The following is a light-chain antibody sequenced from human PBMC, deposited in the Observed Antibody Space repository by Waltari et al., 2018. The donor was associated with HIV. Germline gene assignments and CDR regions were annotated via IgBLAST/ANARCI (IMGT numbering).Light chain of an antibody. CDR1: SGSIASNF. V-gene: IGLV6-57*01. J-gene: IGLJ2*01. Sequence: NFMLTQPHSVSGSPGKTVIISCTRSSGSIASNFVQWYRQRPGSSPINLIFEDNQRPSGVPDRFSGSIDSSSNSASLTISGLTTEDEADYYCQSYDSNNRVVFGGGTEVTVL. CDR3: QSYDSNNRVV. CDR2: EDN.